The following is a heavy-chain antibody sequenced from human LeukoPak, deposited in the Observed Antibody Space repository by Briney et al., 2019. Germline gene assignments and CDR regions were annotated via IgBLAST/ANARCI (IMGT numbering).Heavy chain of an antibody. D-gene: IGHD3-16*01. J-gene: IGHJ3*02. Sequence: PGGSLRLSCTVSGFSFSSYAVYWVRQAPGKGLEYVSAISSNGDKTYYANSVKGRFTISRDNSKNTLYLQMNSLRAEDTAVYYCARDYVRGNAAFDIWGQGTMVTVSS. CDR2: ISSNGDKT. V-gene: IGHV3-64*01. CDR1: GFSFSSYA. CDR3: ARDYVRGNAAFDI.